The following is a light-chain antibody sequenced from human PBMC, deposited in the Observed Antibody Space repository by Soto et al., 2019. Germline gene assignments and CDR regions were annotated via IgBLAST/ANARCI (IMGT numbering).Light chain of an antibody. CDR2: STN. CDR1: SGSVSSNNY. J-gene: IGLJ2*01. CDR3: VLYVGSGISL. Sequence: QDVVTQEPSASVSPGGTVTLTCGLSSGSVSSNNYPSWYQQTPGQAPRTLIYSTNTRSSGVPDRFSGSILGNKAALTVTGAQADDESDYYCVLYVGSGISLFGGGTKLTVL. V-gene: IGLV8-61*01.